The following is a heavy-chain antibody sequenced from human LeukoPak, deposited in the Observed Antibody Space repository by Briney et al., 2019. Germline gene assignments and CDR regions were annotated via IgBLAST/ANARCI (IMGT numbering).Heavy chain of an antibody. V-gene: IGHV4-30-2*04. CDR3: ARDHARSYRIITMIVVGGDAFDI. Sequence: SWNTYYNPSLKSRVTISVDTSKNQFSLRLSSVTAADTAVYFCARDHARSYRIITMIVVGGDAFDIWGQGTMVTVSS. J-gene: IGHJ3*02. D-gene: IGHD3-22*01. CDR2: SWNT.